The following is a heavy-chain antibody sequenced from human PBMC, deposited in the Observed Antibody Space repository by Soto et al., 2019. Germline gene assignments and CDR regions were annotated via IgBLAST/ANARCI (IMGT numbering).Heavy chain of an antibody. D-gene: IGHD6-19*01. V-gene: IGHV4-39*02. J-gene: IGHJ4*02. CDR2: IYYSGST. Sequence: SETLSLTCTVSGGSISSSSYYWGWIRQPPGKGLEWIGSIYYSGSTLYNPSLKSRVTISVDTSKNHFSLKLSSVTAADTAVYYCARAREEGSSGWYPSSGFDYWGQGTLVTVSS. CDR1: GGSISSSSYY. CDR3: ARAREEGSSGWYPSSGFDY.